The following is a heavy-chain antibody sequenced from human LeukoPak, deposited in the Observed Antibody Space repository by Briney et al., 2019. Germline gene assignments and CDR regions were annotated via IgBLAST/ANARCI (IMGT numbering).Heavy chain of an antibody. CDR1: GFTFSSYG. D-gene: IGHD2-15*01. CDR3: AKSPVSSCRGSFCYPFDY. J-gene: IGHJ4*02. CDR2: ISGSDDGT. Sequence: GGTLRLSCAASGFTFSSYGMSWVRQIPGKGLEWVSAISGSDDGTYYADSAKGRFTISRDNSRNTLYLQMNTLRAEDTAVYFCAKSPVSSCRGSFCYPFDYWGQGNLVTVSS. V-gene: IGHV3-23*01.